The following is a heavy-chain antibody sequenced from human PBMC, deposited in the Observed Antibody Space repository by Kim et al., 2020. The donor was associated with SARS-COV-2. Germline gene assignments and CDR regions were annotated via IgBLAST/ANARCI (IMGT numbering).Heavy chain of an antibody. Sequence: GGSLRLSCAASGFTFSSYAMSWVRQAPGKGLEWVSAISGSGGSTYYADSVRGRFTISRDNSKNTLYLQMNSLRAEDTAVYYCAKALYSSSLSLDYWGQLTLVTVSS. CDR1: GFTFSSYA. J-gene: IGHJ4*02. CDR2: ISGSGGST. D-gene: IGHD6-13*01. V-gene: IGHV3-23*01. CDR3: AKALYSSSLSLDY.